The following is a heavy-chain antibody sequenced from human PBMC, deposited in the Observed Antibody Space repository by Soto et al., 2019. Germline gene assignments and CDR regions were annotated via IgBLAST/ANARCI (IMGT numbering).Heavy chain of an antibody. J-gene: IGHJ6*02. CDR2: IHYSGST. CDR1: GGSISSYF. D-gene: IGHD2-2*01. V-gene: IGHV4-59*01. Sequence: QVQLQESGPGLVKPSETLSLTCTVSGGSISSYFWSWIRQPPGKGLEWVGYIHYSGSTNYNPSLKSRVTRSLDTSKNQLSLKLRSVTAADTAVYYCARGSTMPPAGMDVWGQGTTVTVSS. CDR3: ARGSTMPPAGMDV.